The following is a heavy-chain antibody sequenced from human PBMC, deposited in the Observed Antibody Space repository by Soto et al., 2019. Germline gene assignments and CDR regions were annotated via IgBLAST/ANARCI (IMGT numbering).Heavy chain of an antibody. CDR3: AREGRIAVAGTYGMDV. V-gene: IGHV1-18*01. J-gene: IGHJ6*02. Sequence: QVQLVQSGAEVKKPGASVKVSCKASGYTFTSYGISWVRQAPGQGLEWMGWISAYNGKTNYAQKLQGRVTMTPATSTSTAYMELRRLRSDDTAVYYCAREGRIAVAGTYGMDVWGQGTTVTVSS. CDR2: ISAYNGKT. CDR1: GYTFTSYG. D-gene: IGHD6-19*01.